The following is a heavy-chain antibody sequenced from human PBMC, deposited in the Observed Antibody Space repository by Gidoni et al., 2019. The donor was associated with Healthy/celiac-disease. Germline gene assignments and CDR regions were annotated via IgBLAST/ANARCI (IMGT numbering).Heavy chain of an antibody. J-gene: IGHJ6*02. Sequence: QLQLQESGPGLVKPSETLSLTCTVSGGSISSSSYYWGWIRQPPGKGLEWIGSIYYSGSTYYNPSLKSRVTISVDTSKNQFSLKLSSVTAADTAVYYCASDLRGVTYYDYYGMDVWGQGTTVTVSS. V-gene: IGHV4-39*01. D-gene: IGHD3-10*01. CDR1: GGSISSSSYY. CDR3: ASDLRGVTYYDYYGMDV. CDR2: IYYSGST.